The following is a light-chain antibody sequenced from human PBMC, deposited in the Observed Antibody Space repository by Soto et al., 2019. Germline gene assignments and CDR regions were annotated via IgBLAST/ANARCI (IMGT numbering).Light chain of an antibody. CDR1: QPIKTW. CDR2: TAS. V-gene: IGKV1-12*02. CDR3: QQAATFPFT. Sequence: DIQLTQSPASVSAAVGDRINISCRASQPIKTWVAWYQQKPGKGPKLLIYTASTLETGVPSRFSGSGSGTDFTLTISSLQPEDAAIYSCQQAATFPFTFGPGAKV. J-gene: IGKJ3*01.